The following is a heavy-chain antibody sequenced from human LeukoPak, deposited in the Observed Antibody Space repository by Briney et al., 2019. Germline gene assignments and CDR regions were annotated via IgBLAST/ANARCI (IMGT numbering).Heavy chain of an antibody. Sequence: SETLSLTCTVSGGSISSSSYYWGWILQPPGKGLEWIGEIYHSGSTNYNPSLKSRVTMSVDTSKNQFSLKLSSVTAADTAVYYCAREAAIQGGYYFDYWGQGTLVTVSS. CDR1: GGSISSSSYY. CDR3: AREAAIQGGYYFDY. J-gene: IGHJ4*02. CDR2: IYHSGST. D-gene: IGHD2-21*02. V-gene: IGHV4-39*07.